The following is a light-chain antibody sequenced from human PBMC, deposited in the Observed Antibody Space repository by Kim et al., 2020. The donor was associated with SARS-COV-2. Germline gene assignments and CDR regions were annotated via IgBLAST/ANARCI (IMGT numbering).Light chain of an antibody. CDR2: RDG. Sequence: SYELTQPLSVSVSLGQTASITCGGNNIGNRSVHWYQLKPGQAPVLVLYRDGNRPSGIPERFSGSRSGTTVTLTITRAQGDDEADYFCQVWDSSGTWVVGG. J-gene: IGLJ3*02. V-gene: IGLV3-9*01. CDR1: NIGNRS. CDR3: QVWDSSGTWV.